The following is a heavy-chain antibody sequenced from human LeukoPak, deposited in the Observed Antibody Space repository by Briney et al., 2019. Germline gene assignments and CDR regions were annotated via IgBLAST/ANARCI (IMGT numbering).Heavy chain of an antibody. CDR3: ATYSGNGLTGYLDY. Sequence: PSETLSLTCTVSGGSISSAGYHWTWIRQLPGKGLEWIGYIYYSGTTYYNPSLNSRLTISIDTSKHQFSLKLNSVTAADTAVYYCATYSGNGLTGYLDYWGQGTQVTVSS. J-gene: IGHJ4*02. V-gene: IGHV4-31*03. D-gene: IGHD1-26*01. CDR2: IYYSGTT. CDR1: GGSISSAGYH.